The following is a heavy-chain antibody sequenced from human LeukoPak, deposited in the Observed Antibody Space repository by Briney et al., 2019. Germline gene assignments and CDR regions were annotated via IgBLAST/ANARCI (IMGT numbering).Heavy chain of an antibody. CDR2: ISPSGTDM. CDR1: GFTFTDTY. Sequence: GGSLRLSCAVSGFTFTDTYMTWIRQAPGKGLESLSYISPSGTDMSYADSVKGRFTISRDNAKNSLYLQMNSLRAGDTAVYYCARDSSSWYVRWFDSWGQGTLVTVTS. D-gene: IGHD6-13*01. J-gene: IGHJ5*01. V-gene: IGHV3-11*01. CDR3: ARDSSSWYVRWFDS.